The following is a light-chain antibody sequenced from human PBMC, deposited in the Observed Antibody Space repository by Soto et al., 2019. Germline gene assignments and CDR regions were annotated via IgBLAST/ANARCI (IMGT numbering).Light chain of an antibody. CDR2: DTS. V-gene: IGLV7-46*01. Sequence: QAVVTQEPSLTVSPGGTVTLTCGSSTGAVTSGHYPYWFQQKPGQAPRTLIYDTSNKHSWTPARFSGSLLGGKPALTLSGAQPEDEAEYFCLLSYGGARRLFGGGTKLTVL. CDR3: LLSYGGARRL. J-gene: IGLJ2*01. CDR1: TGAVTSGHY.